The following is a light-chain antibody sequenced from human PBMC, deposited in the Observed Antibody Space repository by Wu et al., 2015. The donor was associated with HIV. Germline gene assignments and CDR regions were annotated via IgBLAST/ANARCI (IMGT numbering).Light chain of an antibody. V-gene: IGKV3-7*02. J-gene: IGKJ4*01. Sequence: EIVMTQSPATLSLSQGERVTLSCRASQSISDTYLTWYQQKPGQAPRLLMSGASTRANGIPARFSGSGSGTDFTLTINSLQPEDFAAYFCQSDSNYVLAFGGGPRWRS. CDR2: GAS. CDR3: QSDSNYVLA. CDR1: QSISDTY.